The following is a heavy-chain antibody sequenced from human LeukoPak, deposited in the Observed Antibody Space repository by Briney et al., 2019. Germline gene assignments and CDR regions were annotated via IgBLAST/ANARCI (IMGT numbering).Heavy chain of an antibody. CDR2: ISYSGST. V-gene: IGHV4-59*01. J-gene: IGHJ4*02. Sequence: SETLSLTCTVSGGSMSSFYWSWIRQPPGKGLEYIGYISYSGSTNYNPSLKSRVTISADTSKNQFSLKLSSVTAADTAVYYCARLRQGYYCDYWGQGTLVTVSS. CDR1: GGSMSSFY. CDR3: ARLRQGYYCDY.